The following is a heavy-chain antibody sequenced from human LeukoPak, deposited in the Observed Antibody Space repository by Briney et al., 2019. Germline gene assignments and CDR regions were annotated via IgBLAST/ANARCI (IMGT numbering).Heavy chain of an antibody. D-gene: IGHD2-2*01. CDR1: GFTFRNTD. V-gene: IGHV3-30*19. Sequence: PGGSMRSSCAAAGFTFRNTDICWGRQAPARGREWGAVISFDGTNNYYEDSVKGRFTTSGDTSKNPLYVKMSSLRGDDSVWDYCAAATEVDCSRTSCPPTDYWGQGTLVTVSP. J-gene: IGHJ4*02. CDR2: ISFDGTNN. CDR3: AAATEVDCSRTSCPPTDY.